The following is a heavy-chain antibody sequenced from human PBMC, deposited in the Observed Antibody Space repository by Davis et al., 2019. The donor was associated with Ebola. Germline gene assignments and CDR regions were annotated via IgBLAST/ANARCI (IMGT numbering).Heavy chain of an antibody. Sequence: HTLSLTCAIPGDSVSSNSAAWNWTRPSPSRGLEWLGRTYYRSKWYNDYAVSVKSRITINPDTSKNQFSLQLNSVTPEDTAVYYCARMGSYGDYTFDHWGQGTLVTVSS. V-gene: IGHV6-1*01. CDR1: GDSVSSNSAA. CDR3: ARMGSYGDYTFDH. J-gene: IGHJ4*02. CDR2: TYYRSKWYN. D-gene: IGHD4-17*01.